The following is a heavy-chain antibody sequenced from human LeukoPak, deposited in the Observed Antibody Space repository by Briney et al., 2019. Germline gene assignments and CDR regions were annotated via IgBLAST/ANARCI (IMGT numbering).Heavy chain of an antibody. D-gene: IGHD4-17*01. J-gene: IGHJ6*03. CDR2: IKQDGSEK. CDR3: ARDRVGLTTVTRAYYYYMDV. Sequence: PGGSLRLSCAASGFTFSSYWMNWVRQAPGKGLEWVANIKQDGSEKYYAGSVKGRFTISRDNAKNSLYLQMNSLRAEDTAVYYCARDRVGLTTVTRAYYYYMDVWGKGTTVTVSS. V-gene: IGHV3-7*01. CDR1: GFTFSSYW.